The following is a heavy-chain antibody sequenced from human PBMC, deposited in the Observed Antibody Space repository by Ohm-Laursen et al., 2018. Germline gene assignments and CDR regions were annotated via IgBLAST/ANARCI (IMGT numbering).Heavy chain of an antibody. Sequence: SLRLSCAASGFTFDDYAMHWVRHAPGKGLEWVSGINWKSGSIGYADSVKGRFTISRDNAKNSLYLQMNSLRAEDTAVYYCAKDRGSGLYYYYGMDVWGQGTTVTVSS. D-gene: IGHD6-19*01. CDR2: INWKSGSI. V-gene: IGHV3-9*01. CDR1: GFTFDDYA. CDR3: AKDRGSGLYYYYGMDV. J-gene: IGHJ6*02.